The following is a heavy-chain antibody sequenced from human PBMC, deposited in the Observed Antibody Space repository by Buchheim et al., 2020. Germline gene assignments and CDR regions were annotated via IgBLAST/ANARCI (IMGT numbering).Heavy chain of an antibody. Sequence: IQLLESGGDVIHPGGSLRLSCVASGFPFTSYALSWVRQAPGKGLEWVAVISYDGSNKYYADSVKGRFTISRDNSKNTLYLQMNSLRAEDTAVYYCAKRPSSGWYGGYFDYWGQGTL. V-gene: IGHV3-30*18. D-gene: IGHD6-19*01. J-gene: IGHJ4*02. CDR2: ISYDGSNK. CDR3: AKRPSSGWYGGYFDY. CDR1: GFPFTSYA.